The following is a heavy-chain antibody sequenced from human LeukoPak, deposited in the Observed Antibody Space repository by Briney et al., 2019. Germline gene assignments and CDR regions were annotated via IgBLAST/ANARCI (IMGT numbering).Heavy chain of an antibody. CDR2: IYLDGRT. D-gene: IGHD4-17*01. V-gene: IGHV3-53*01. CDR1: GFTVTDNY. Sequence: PGGSLRLSCAVSGFTVTDNYMSWVRQAPGKGLQWVSVIYLDGRTYYADSVKGRFTISRDISRNTLLLQMNSLRPDDTAVHYCARTNPVYGDYDYWGQGTLVTVSS. J-gene: IGHJ4*02. CDR3: ARTNPVYGDYDY.